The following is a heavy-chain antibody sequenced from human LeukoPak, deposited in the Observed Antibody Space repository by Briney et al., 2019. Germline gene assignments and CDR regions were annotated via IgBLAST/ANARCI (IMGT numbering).Heavy chain of an antibody. CDR3: AREVGSTSGYYYYGMDV. V-gene: IGHV3-21*01. Sequence: GGSLRLSCAAPGFTFSSYSMNWVRQAPGKGLEWVSSISSSSSYIYYADSVKGRFSISRDNAKNSLYLQMNSLRAEDTAVYYCAREVGSTSGYYYYGMDVWGQGTTVTVSS. D-gene: IGHD2-2*01. J-gene: IGHJ6*02. CDR2: ISSSSSYI. CDR1: GFTFSSYS.